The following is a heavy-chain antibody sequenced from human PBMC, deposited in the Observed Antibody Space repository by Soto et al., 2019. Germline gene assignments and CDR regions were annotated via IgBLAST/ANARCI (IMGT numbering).Heavy chain of an antibody. CDR2: IYYSGST. CDR3: ARGGSSSSDVDY. Sequence: SETLSLTCTVSGGSISSYYWSWIPQPPGKGLGWIGYIYYSGSTNYNPSLKSRVTISVDTSKNQFSLKLSSVTAADTAVYYCARGGSSSSDVDYWGQGTLVTVSS. J-gene: IGHJ4*02. V-gene: IGHV4-59*01. CDR1: GGSISSYY. D-gene: IGHD6-6*01.